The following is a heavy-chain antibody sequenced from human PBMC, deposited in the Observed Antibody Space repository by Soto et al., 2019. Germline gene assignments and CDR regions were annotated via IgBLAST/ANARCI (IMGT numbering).Heavy chain of an antibody. D-gene: IGHD6-19*01. CDR1: GYTFTSYY. CDR3: ARGYGSGPFNY. V-gene: IGHV1-46*01. J-gene: IGHJ4*02. CDR2: ISPSGGST. Sequence: GASVKVSCKASGYTFTSYYMHWVRQAPGQGLEWMGIISPSGGSTKYAQKFQGRVTVTRDTSTSTVYMGLSSLRSEDTAVYYCARGYGSGPFNYWGQGTLVTVSS.